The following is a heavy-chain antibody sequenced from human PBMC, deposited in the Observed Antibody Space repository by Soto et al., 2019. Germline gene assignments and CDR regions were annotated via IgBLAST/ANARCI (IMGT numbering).Heavy chain of an antibody. CDR2: IYYGGSA. CDR3: ARGGHCTNGVCSALDY. D-gene: IGHD2-8*01. V-gene: IGHV4-59*08. CDR1: GGSISTYY. J-gene: IGHJ4*02. Sequence: QVQLQESGPGLVKPSGTLSLTCTVSGGSISTYYWSWIRQPPGKGLEWIGYIYYGGSANYSPSLKSRVTISVDTSKKQFSLKLSSVTAADTAVYYCARGGHCTNGVCSALDYWGQGTLVTVSS.